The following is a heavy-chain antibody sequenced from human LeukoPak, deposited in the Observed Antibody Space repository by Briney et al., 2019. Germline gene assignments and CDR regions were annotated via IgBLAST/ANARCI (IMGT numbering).Heavy chain of an antibody. CDR1: GGSISSYY. D-gene: IGHD3-10*01. CDR3: ARLPRKYYYGSGSYLDY. Sequence: SETLSLTCTVSGGSISSYYWSWIRQPPGKGLEWIGYIYYSGSTNCNPSLKSRVTISVDTSKNQFSLKLSSVTAADTAVYYCARLPRKYYYGSGSYLDYWGQGTLVTVSS. J-gene: IGHJ4*02. V-gene: IGHV4-59*01. CDR2: IYYSGST.